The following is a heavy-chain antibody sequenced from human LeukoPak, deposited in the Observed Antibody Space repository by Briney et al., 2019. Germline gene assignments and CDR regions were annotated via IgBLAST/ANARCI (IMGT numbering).Heavy chain of an antibody. CDR2: ISYDGSNT. J-gene: IGHJ4*02. D-gene: IGHD3-10*01. V-gene: IGHV3-30*18. CDR3: AKPYYYGSRSDMDY. Sequence: GRSLRLSCAASGFTFSSYGMHWVRQAPGKGLEWEAVISYDGSNTYYADSVKGRFTISRDNSKNMLYLQMNSLRAEDTAVYYCAKPYYYGSRSDMDYWGQGTLVTVSS. CDR1: GFTFSSYG.